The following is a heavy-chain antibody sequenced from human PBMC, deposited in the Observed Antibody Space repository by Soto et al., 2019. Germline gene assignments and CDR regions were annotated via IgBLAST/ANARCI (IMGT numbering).Heavy chain of an antibody. CDR1: GYTFTSYD. CDR2: MNPNSGNT. Sequence: ASVKVSCKASGYTFTSYDINWVRQATGQGLEWMGWMNPNSGNTGYAQKFQGRVTMTRNTSISTAYMELSSLRSEDTAVYYCAKRGGEYQLPRYYYYYMDVWGKGTTVTVSS. CDR3: AKRGGEYQLPRYYYYYMDV. V-gene: IGHV1-8*01. J-gene: IGHJ6*03. D-gene: IGHD2-2*01.